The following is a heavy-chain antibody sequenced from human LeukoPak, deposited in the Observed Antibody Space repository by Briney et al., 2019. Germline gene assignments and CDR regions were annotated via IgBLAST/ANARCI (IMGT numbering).Heavy chain of an antibody. V-gene: IGHV3-21*01. CDR1: GFTFSTYS. Sequence: PGGSLRLSCAASGFTFSTYSMNWVRQAPGKGLEWVSFISSSSTYIYYADSVRGRFTISRDNAKNSLYLQMNSLRAEDTAVYYCARKDYGGNDFSYWGQGTLVTVSS. J-gene: IGHJ4*02. D-gene: IGHD4-23*01. CDR3: ARKDYGGNDFSY. CDR2: ISSSSTYI.